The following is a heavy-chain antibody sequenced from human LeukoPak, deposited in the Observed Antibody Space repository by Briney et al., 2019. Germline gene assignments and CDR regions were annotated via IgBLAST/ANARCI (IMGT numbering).Heavy chain of an antibody. CDR3: TRDPRHFDS. CDR2: ISYDGSNK. CDR1: GFTFSSYA. D-gene: IGHD6-6*01. Sequence: WGSLRLSCAASGFTFSSYAMHWVRQAPGKGLEWVAVISYDGSNKYYADSVKGRFTISRDNDKNSLYLQMSSLRVEDTAVYYCTRDPRHFDSCGQGTLVTVSS. V-gene: IGHV3-30*04. J-gene: IGHJ5*01.